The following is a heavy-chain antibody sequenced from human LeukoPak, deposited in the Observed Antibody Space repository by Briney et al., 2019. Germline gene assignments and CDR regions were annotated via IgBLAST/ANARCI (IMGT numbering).Heavy chain of an antibody. J-gene: IGHJ3*02. CDR3: ARDYDFWSAYENNAFDT. V-gene: IGHV4-38-2*02. CDR1: GYSLSGGYF. Sequence: SDTLSLTCTVSGYSLSGGYFWGWIRQPPGKGLEWIGSIHHGGTTYYNPALRSRLTILVDTSKNQFSLRLTSVTAADTAVYYCARDYDFWSAYENNAFDTWGQGTMVTVSS. D-gene: IGHD3-3*01. CDR2: IHHGGTT.